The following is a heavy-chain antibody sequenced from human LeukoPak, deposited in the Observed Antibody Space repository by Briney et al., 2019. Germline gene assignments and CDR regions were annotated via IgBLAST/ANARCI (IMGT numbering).Heavy chain of an antibody. V-gene: IGHV3-74*01. D-gene: IGHD3-16*02. J-gene: IGHJ4*02. Sequence: GGSLRLSCAASGFTFSSYWMHWVRQAPGKGLVWVSRIKIDGSSTFYADSVKGRFTISRDNAKNTLYLQMNSLRAEDTAVYYCARDGERGELSLYMDYWGQGTLVTVSS. CDR2: IKIDGSST. CDR3: ARDGERGELSLYMDY. CDR1: GFTFSSYW.